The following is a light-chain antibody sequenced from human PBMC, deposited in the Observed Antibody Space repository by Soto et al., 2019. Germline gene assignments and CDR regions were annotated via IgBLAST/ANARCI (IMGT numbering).Light chain of an antibody. Sequence: PGQRATLSCRASQPVSPSFLAWYQQKGGQAPRLLVYGAPTRSTGVPDRFSGSGSGTDFTLTISELEPEDFAVYYCQHYDWSLTWTFGPGTKVEVK. V-gene: IGKV3-20*01. J-gene: IGKJ1*01. CDR3: QHYDWSLTWT. CDR1: QPVSPSF. CDR2: GAP.